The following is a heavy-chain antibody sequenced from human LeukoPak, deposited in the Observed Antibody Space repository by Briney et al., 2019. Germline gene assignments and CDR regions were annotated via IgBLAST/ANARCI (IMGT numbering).Heavy chain of an antibody. Sequence: PSETLSLTCTVSGGSISSGGYYWSWIRQHPGKGLEWIGYIYYSGSTYYNPSLMSRLTISVDTSKNQFSLKLSSVTAADTAVYYCARMGGSGSQSWSPPDWYFDLWGRGTLVTVSS. J-gene: IGHJ2*01. D-gene: IGHD3-10*01. CDR3: ARMGGSGSQSWSPPDWYFDL. V-gene: IGHV4-31*03. CDR1: GGSISSGGYY. CDR2: IYYSGST.